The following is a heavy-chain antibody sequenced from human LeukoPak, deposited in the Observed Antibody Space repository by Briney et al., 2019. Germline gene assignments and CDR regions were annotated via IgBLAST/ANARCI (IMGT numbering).Heavy chain of an antibody. J-gene: IGHJ2*01. CDR3: ATPLGGSYGDWYFDL. Sequence: GGSLRLSCAASGFTSSGYSMSWVRQAPGKGLEWVSGLGRSGENRYYADSVKGRFTISRDNSKDTVYLQMNSLRAEDTAVYYCATPLGGSYGDWYFDLWGRGTLVTVSS. D-gene: IGHD1-26*01. V-gene: IGHV3-23*01. CDR2: LGRSGENR. CDR1: GFTSSGYS.